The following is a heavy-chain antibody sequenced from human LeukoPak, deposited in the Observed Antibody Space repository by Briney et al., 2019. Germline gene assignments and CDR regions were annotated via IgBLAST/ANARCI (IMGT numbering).Heavy chain of an antibody. D-gene: IGHD1-14*01. CDR3: ARLNKPGWFDP. V-gene: IGHV4-39*01. Sequence: SETLSLTCTVSGCSISSYYWAWIRQPPGKGLEWIGNIYYSGSTYYNPSLKSRPTISVDTSKNQFSLKMTSVTAADTAVYYCARLNKPGWFDPWGQGTMVTVSS. J-gene: IGHJ5*02. CDR2: IYYSGST. CDR1: GCSISSYY.